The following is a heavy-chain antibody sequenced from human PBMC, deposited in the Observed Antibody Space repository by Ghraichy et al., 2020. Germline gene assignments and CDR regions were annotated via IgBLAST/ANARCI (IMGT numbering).Heavy chain of an antibody. D-gene: IGHD5-24*01. Sequence: GGSLRLSCAASGLTFDDYAMHWVRQAPGKGLEWVSGISWNSGSIGYADSVKGRFTISRDNAKNSLYLQMNSLRAEDTALYYCAKGKGFGYNYHWFDPWGQGTLVTVSS. J-gene: IGHJ5*02. V-gene: IGHV3-9*01. CDR3: AKGKGFGYNYHWFDP. CDR1: GLTFDDYA. CDR2: ISWNSGSI.